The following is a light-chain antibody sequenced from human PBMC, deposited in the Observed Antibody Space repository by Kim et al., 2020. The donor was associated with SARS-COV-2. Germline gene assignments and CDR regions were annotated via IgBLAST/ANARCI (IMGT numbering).Light chain of an antibody. Sequence: ELTQPPSASGTPGQRVTISCSGSSSNIGSNYVYWYQQLPGTAPKLLIYRNNQRPSGVPDRFSGSKSGTSASLAISGLRFEDEADYYCAAWDDSLSGPRVVFGGGTQLTVL. CDR2: RNN. V-gene: IGLV1-47*01. J-gene: IGLJ2*01. CDR1: SSNIGSNY. CDR3: AAWDDSLSGPRVV.